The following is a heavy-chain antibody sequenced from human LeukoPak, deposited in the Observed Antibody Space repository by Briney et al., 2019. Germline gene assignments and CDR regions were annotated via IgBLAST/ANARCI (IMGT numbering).Heavy chain of an antibody. CDR3: ARGRGDCGGGCYDWFDP. CDR1: GYTFTSYD. D-gene: IGHD2-21*02. V-gene: IGHV1-8*01. J-gene: IGHJ5*02. Sequence: ASVKVSCKASGYTFTSYDINWERQATGQGLEWMGWTNPNSGNTGYAQKFQGRVTMTRNTSISTAYMELSSLRSEDTAVYYCARGRGDCGGGCYDWFDPWGQGTLVTVSS. CDR2: TNPNSGNT.